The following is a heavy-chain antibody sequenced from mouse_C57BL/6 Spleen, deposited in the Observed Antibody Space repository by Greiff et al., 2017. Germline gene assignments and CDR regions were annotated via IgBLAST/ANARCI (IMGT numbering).Heavy chain of an antibody. V-gene: IGHV5-6*01. CDR3: SRHECSNYDWFAY. D-gene: IGHD2-5*01. J-gene: IGHJ3*01. CDR1: GFTLSSYG. CDR2: ISSGGSYT. Sequence: DVQLVESGGDLVKPGGYLKLSCAASGFTLSSYGMSWVRQTPDKRLEWVATISSGGSYTYYPDTVKGRFTISRDNAKNILYLQMSSLMSEDTAMFTCSRHECSNYDWFAYWGQGTLVTVSA.